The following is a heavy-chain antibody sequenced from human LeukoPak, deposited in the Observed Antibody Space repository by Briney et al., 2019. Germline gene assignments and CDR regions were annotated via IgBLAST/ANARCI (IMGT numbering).Heavy chain of an antibody. CDR2: ISWNSGSI. D-gene: IGHD6-19*01. Sequence: GGSLRLSCAASGFTFDDYAMHWVRQAPGKGLEWVSGISWNSGSIGYADSVKGRFTISRDNAKNSLYLQMNSLRAEDTALYYCAKVGDSSGWSPHDYWGQGTLVTVSS. CDR3: AKVGDSSGWSPHDY. J-gene: IGHJ4*02. CDR1: GFTFDDYA. V-gene: IGHV3-9*01.